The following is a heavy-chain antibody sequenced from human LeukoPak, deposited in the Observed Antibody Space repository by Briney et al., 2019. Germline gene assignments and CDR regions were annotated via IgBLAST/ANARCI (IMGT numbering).Heavy chain of an antibody. CDR1: GYIFTSYA. D-gene: IGHD6-19*01. Sequence: ASVKVSCKASGYIFTSYAMHWVRQAPGQRLEWMRWINAGNGKTKYSQKFQGRGTITRDTSAGTAYMELSSLRSEDTAVYYCARDLREAVAGRGYYYYGMDVWGQGTTVTVSS. CDR2: INAGNGKT. CDR3: ARDLREAVAGRGYYYYGMDV. J-gene: IGHJ6*02. V-gene: IGHV1-3*01.